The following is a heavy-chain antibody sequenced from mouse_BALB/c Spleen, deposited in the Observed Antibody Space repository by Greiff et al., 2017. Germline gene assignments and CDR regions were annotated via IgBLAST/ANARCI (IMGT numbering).Heavy chain of an antibody. CDR3: ARVATMIRGAWFAY. D-gene: IGHD2-4*01. CDR1: GYSITSGYY. J-gene: IGHJ3*01. CDR2: ISYDGSN. V-gene: IGHV3-6*02. Sequence: EVKLMESGPGLVKPSQSLSLTCSVTGYSITSGYYWNWIRQFPGNKLEWMGYISYDGSNNYNPSLKNRISITRDTSKNQFFLKLNSVTTEDTATYYCARVATMIRGAWFAYWGQGTLVTVSA.